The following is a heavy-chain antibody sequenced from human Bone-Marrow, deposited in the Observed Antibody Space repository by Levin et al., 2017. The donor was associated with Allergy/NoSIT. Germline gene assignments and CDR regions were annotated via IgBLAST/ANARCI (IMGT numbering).Heavy chain of an antibody. CDR1: GFSVSTNQ. J-gene: IGHJ3*02. CDR2: IYSGGGT. CDR3: ARGGAFDI. V-gene: IGHV3-53*01. Sequence: PGGSLRLSCAASGFSVSTNQMSWVRQAPGKGLECVSVIYSGGGTYYADSVKGRFSISRDSSKNTLYLQMNSLRADDTAVYYCARGGAFDIWGQGTMVSVSS.